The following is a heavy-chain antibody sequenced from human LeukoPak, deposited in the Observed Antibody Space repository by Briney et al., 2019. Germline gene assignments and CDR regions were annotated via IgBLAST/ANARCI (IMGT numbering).Heavy chain of an antibody. V-gene: IGHV3-7*01. D-gene: IGHD3-22*01. CDR3: ARLRRYNIVVITYFDY. CDR2: IKQDGSEK. CDR1: GFTFSSYW. J-gene: IGHJ4*02. Sequence: GGSLRLCCAASGFTFSSYWMSWGRQAPGKGLEWVANIKQDGSEKYYVDSVKGRFTISRDNAKNSLYLQMNSLRAEDTAVYYCARLRRYNIVVITYFDYWGQGTLVTVSS.